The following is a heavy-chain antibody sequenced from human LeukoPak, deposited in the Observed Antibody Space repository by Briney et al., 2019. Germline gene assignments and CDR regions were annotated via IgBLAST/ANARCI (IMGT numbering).Heavy chain of an antibody. CDR2: ISGSGTST. Sequence: PGGSLRLSCAASKSIFSNYAMSWVRQAPGKGLDWVSTISGSGTSTYYADSVKGRFTISRDNSKNTLYLQMNSLRAEDTAVYYCADYGGNFPNWGQGTLVTVSS. V-gene: IGHV3-23*01. J-gene: IGHJ4*02. CDR3: ADYGGNFPN. CDR1: KSIFSNYA. D-gene: IGHD4-23*01.